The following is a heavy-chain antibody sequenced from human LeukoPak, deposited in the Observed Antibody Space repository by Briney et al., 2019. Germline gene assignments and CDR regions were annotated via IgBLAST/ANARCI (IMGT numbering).Heavy chain of an antibody. CDR3: ASASSQVGEGDY. D-gene: IGHD2-15*01. CDR1: GFTFSSYN. J-gene: IGHJ4*02. Sequence: GGSLRLSCAASGFTFSSYNMNWVRQAPGKGLEWVSSISSSSSYIYYADSVKGRFTISRDNAKNSLYLQMNSLRAEDTAVYYCASASSQVGEGDYWGQGTLVTVSS. CDR2: ISSSSSYI. V-gene: IGHV3-21*01.